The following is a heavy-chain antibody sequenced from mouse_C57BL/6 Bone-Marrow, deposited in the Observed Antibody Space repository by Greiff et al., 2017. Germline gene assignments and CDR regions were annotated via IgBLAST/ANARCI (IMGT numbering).Heavy chain of an antibody. Sequence: QVQLQQSGPELVKPGASVKISCKASGYAFSSSWMHWVKQRPGKGLEWIGRIYPGDGDTNYNGKFKGKATLTADKSSSTAYMQLSSLTSEDSAVYFCAREGTGAMDYWGQGTSVTVSS. J-gene: IGHJ4*01. V-gene: IGHV1-82*01. CDR2: IYPGDGDT. CDR1: GYAFSSSW. CDR3: AREGTGAMDY.